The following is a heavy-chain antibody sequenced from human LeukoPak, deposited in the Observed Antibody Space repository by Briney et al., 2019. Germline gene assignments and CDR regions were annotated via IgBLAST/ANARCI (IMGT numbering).Heavy chain of an antibody. D-gene: IGHD6-13*01. V-gene: IGHV3-7*03. CDR3: ARGRYSSTTYYFDY. CDR2: IKKDGSET. Sequence: GGSLRLSCAASGFTFSSYWMRWVRQAPGKGLEWVANIKKDGSETYYVDSVKGRFTISRDNARNSLYLQMNSLRAEGTAIYYCARGRYSSTTYYFDYWGQGTLVTVSS. CDR1: GFTFSSYW. J-gene: IGHJ4*02.